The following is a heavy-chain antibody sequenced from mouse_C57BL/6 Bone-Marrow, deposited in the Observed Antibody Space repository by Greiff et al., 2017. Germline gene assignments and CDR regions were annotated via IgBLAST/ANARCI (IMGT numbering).Heavy chain of an antibody. V-gene: IGHV5-9*01. J-gene: IGHJ4*01. D-gene: IGHD1-1*01. Sequence: DVKLVESGGGLVKPGGSLKLSCAASVFTFSSYTMSWVRQTPEKRLEWVATISGGGGNTYYPDSVKGRFTISRDNAKNTLYLQMSSLRSEDTALYYCARRRSRGYYAMDYWGQGTSVTVSS. CDR2: ISGGGGNT. CDR3: ARRRSRGYYAMDY. CDR1: VFTFSSYT.